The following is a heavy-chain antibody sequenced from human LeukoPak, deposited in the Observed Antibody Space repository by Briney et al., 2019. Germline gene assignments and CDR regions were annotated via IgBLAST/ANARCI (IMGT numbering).Heavy chain of an antibody. D-gene: IGHD5-12*01. V-gene: IGHV3-9*01. CDR3: AKDEYSGFGSFDF. J-gene: IGHJ4*02. Sequence: SLRLSCVASGFTFEDYAMHWVRQAPGKGLEWVSGLSWNSGSIGYADSVKGRFTISRDNAKNSLYLQMNSLTAEDTALYYCAKDEYSGFGSFDFWGQGTLVTVSS. CDR1: GFTFEDYA. CDR2: LSWNSGSI.